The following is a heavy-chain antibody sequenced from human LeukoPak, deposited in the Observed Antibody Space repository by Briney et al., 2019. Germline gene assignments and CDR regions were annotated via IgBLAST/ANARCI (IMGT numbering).Heavy chain of an antibody. CDR3: ARDPATWWELTLRDDAFDI. D-gene: IGHD2-15*01. CDR2: ISSSGSTI. J-gene: IGHJ3*02. Sequence: GGSLRLSCAASGFTFSDYYMSWIRQAPGKGLEWVSYISSSGSTIYYADSVKGRFTISRDNAKNSLYLQMNSLRAEDTAVYYCARDPATWWELTLRDDAFDIWGQGTMVTVSS. CDR1: GFTFSDYY. V-gene: IGHV3-11*04.